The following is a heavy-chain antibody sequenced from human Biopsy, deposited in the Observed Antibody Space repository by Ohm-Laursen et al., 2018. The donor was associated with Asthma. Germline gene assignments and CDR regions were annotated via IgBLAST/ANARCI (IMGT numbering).Heavy chain of an antibody. Sequence: SLRLSCSASGFSFNSYGMHWVRQAPGKGLEWVAVMSFDGRQTYYADSVKGRFTISRDNSKNTLYLQMNSLRAEDTAVYYCSKERYYDFWSGYPIWGQGTMVTVSS. V-gene: IGHV3-30*18. CDR3: SKERYYDFWSGYPI. J-gene: IGHJ3*02. CDR2: MSFDGRQT. CDR1: GFSFNSYG. D-gene: IGHD3-3*01.